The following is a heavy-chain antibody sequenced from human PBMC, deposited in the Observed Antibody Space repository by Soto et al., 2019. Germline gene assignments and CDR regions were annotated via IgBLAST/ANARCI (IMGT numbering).Heavy chain of an antibody. CDR2: MNPNSGNT. J-gene: IGHJ6*02. D-gene: IGHD3-3*01. CDR1: GYTFTSYD. CDR3: ARGTYYDFWSGNTSYYGMDV. Sequence: GASVKVSCKASGYTFTSYDINWVRQATGQGLEWMGWMNPNSGNTGYAQKFQGRVTMTRNTSISTAYMKLSSLRSEDTAVYYCARGTYYDFWSGNTSYYGMDVWGQGTTVTVSS. V-gene: IGHV1-8*01.